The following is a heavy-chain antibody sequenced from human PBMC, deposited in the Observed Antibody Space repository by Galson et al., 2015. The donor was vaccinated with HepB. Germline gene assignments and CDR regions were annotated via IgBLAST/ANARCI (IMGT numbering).Heavy chain of an antibody. CDR3: ARDPTHNGVVTPGYFDY. CDR1: GFTFSSYA. D-gene: IGHD4-23*01. J-gene: IGHJ4*02. Sequence: SLRLSCAASGFTFSSYATHWVRQAPGKGLEWMAVISDDGMNKYYADSVKGRFTISRDNSKNTLYLQMNSLRAEDTAVYYCARDPTHNGVVTPGYFDYWGQGTLVTVSS. CDR2: ISDDGMNK. V-gene: IGHV3-30*04.